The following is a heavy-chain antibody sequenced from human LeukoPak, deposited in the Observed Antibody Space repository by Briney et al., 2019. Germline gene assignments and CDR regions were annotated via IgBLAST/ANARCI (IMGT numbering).Heavy chain of an antibody. CDR3: ARDQEGFDY. CDR1: GYTFTSNY. Sequence: ASVKVSCKASGYTFTSNYTHWVRQAPGQELEWMGMIYPRDGSTSYAQKFQGRVTVTRDTSTSTVHMELSGLRSEDTAVYYCARDQEGFDYWGQGTLVTVSS. J-gene: IGHJ4*02. V-gene: IGHV1-46*01. CDR2: IYPRDGST.